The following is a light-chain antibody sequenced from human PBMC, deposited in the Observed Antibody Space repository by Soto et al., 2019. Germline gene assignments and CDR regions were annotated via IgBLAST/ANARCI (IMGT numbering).Light chain of an antibody. V-gene: IGKV1-39*01. Sequence: DIQMTQSPSSLSASVGDRVTITCRASQSISYYLNWYQQKQGRAPRLLIYSTSTLQSGVPSKFSGSASGTDFTLTISSLQPEDFATYYSQQSYRTPWTFGQGTKVEIK. CDR2: STS. CDR1: QSISYY. CDR3: QQSYRTPWT. J-gene: IGKJ1*01.